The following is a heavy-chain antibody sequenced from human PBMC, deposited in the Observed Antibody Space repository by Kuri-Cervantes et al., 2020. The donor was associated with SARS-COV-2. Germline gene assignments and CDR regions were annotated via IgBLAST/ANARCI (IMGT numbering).Heavy chain of an antibody. J-gene: IGHJ5*02. V-gene: IGHV4-59*04. CDR3: ARHNRHYDFWSGYSSPYNWFDP. Sequence: SETLSLTCTVSGGSISSYYWSWIRQPPGQGLEWLGYIYYSGSTYYNPSLKSRVTISVDTSKNQFSLKLSSVTAADTAVYYCARHNRHYDFWSGYSSPYNWFDPWGQGTLVTVSS. CDR2: IYYSGST. D-gene: IGHD3-3*01. CDR1: GGSISSYY.